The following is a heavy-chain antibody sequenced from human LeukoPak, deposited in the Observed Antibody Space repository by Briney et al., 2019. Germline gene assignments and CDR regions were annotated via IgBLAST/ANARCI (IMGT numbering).Heavy chain of an antibody. Sequence: PGRSLRLSCAASGFTFRSYWMSWVRQAPGKGLEWVANINPDGRDEYYVDSVKGRFTLSRDNAKNSLYLQMNSLRAEDSAVYYCATLDTGVTTGDYWGQGTPVTVSS. CDR2: INPDGRDE. CDR1: GFTFRSYW. CDR3: ATLDTGVTTGDY. J-gene: IGHJ4*02. V-gene: IGHV3-7*01. D-gene: IGHD4-17*01.